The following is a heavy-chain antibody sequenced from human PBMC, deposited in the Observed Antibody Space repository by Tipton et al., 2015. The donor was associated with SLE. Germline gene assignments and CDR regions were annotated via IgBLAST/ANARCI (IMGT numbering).Heavy chain of an antibody. D-gene: IGHD6-13*01. Sequence: SLRLSCAASGFTFSNYGMHWVRQAPGKGLEWVAVISYDGSNKYYADSVKGRFTISRDNSKNTLYLQMNSLRAEDTGVYYCVIQQLEYFHHWGQGTLVTVSS. CDR2: ISYDGSNK. CDR3: VIQQLEYFHH. J-gene: IGHJ1*01. CDR1: GFTFSNYG. V-gene: IGHV3-30*03.